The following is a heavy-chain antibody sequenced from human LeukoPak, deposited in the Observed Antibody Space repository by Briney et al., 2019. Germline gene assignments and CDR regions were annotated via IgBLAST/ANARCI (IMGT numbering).Heavy chain of an antibody. CDR3: ARDGVIAAAANRWFDP. CDR2: IYYSGST. J-gene: IGHJ5*02. CDR1: GGSISSYY. D-gene: IGHD6-13*01. Sequence: SETLSLTCTVSGGSISSYYWSWIRQPPGKGLEWIGYIYYSGSTNYNPSLNSRVTISVDTSKNQFSPKLSSVTAADTAVYYCARDGVIAAAANRWFDPWGQGTLVTVSS. V-gene: IGHV4-59*01.